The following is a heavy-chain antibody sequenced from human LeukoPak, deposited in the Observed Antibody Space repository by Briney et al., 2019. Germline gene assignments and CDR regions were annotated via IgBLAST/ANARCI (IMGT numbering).Heavy chain of an antibody. CDR3: ASHSGGYAY. D-gene: IGHD5-12*01. CDR2: IFYSGST. Sequence: PSETLSLTCTVSSGSISTSNYYWGWVRQPPGKALEWIGNIFYSGSTYYSPSLKSRVTISLDTSRNQFSLKLNSVTAADTAVYYCASHSGGYAYWGQGTLVTVSS. J-gene: IGHJ4*02. CDR1: SGSISTSNYY. V-gene: IGHV4-39*07.